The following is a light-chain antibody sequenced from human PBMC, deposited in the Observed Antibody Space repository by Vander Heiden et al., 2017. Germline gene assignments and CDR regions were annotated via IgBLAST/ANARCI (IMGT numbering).Light chain of an antibody. CDR3: AAEEGSLNAWV. CDR2: SNN. J-gene: IGLJ3*02. V-gene: IGLV1-44*01. Sequence: QPAPTQPPSVPGTPGPRVTVACSGSSSHNGRNTGNWDQQHPGTAPKLLIYSNNERPSGVPGRFSGSKCGTSASLAISGLQSEDEADYYCAAEEGSLNAWVFGGGTKLTVL. CDR1: SSHNGRNT.